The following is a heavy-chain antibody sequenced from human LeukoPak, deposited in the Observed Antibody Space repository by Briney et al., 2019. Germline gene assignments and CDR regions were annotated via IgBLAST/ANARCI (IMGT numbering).Heavy chain of an antibody. V-gene: IGHV4-4*02. CDR1: GGSIITNNW. J-gene: IGHJ5*02. CDR2: IFHSGSI. D-gene: IGHD5-12*01. Sequence: PSETLSLTCAVSGGSIITNNWWTWVRQPPGKELEWIGEIFHSGSINYNPSLKSRVTISIDKSKNQFSLKLSSVTAADTAVYYCVREVAHTFRWFDPWGQGTLVTVSS. CDR3: VREVAHTFRWFDP.